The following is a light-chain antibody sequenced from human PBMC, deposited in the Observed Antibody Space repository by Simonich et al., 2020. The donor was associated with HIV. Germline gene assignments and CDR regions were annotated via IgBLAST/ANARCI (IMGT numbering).Light chain of an antibody. CDR2: AAS. CDR1: QGIINS. CDR3: QQYYSSLLT. V-gene: IGKV1-NL1*01. J-gene: IGKJ4*01. Sequence: DIQMTQSPSSLSASVGDRVTITCRASQGIINSLAWYQQKPGKAPKLLLYAASRLESVVPSKFSGSGSGTEYTLTISSLRPEDFATYYCQQYYSSLLTFGGGTKVEIK.